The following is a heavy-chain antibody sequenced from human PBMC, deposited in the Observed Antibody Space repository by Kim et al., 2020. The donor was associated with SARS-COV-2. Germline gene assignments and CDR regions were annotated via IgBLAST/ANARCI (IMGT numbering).Heavy chain of an antibody. D-gene: IGHD3-3*01. CDR1: GGSISSYY. Sequence: SETLSLTCTVSGGSISSYYCSWSRQRPGQGLEWIGYSCDSWTTNSNPSLKRKVTISVDTAKNQFNLTLSPVTAAATAVYYCASVSPGDFWSGLLWFDPWGQGTLVTVSS. CDR2: SCDSWTT. V-gene: IGHV4-59*13. CDR3: ASVSPGDFWSGLLWFDP. J-gene: IGHJ5*02.